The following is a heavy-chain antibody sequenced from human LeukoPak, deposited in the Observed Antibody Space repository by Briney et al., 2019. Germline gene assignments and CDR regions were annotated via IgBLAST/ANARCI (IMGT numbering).Heavy chain of an antibody. CDR1: GFTFSRSW. Sequence: GGSLRLSCAGSGFTFSRSWMHWVRQAPGKGLVWVSRMSSDGSSTSYADSVKGRFTISRDNAKNTLYLQMNSLRAEDTAVYYCTSDTVDTAVGIDYWGQGTLVTVSS. D-gene: IGHD5-18*01. CDR3: TSDTVDTAVGIDY. J-gene: IGHJ4*02. CDR2: MSSDGSST. V-gene: IGHV3-74*01.